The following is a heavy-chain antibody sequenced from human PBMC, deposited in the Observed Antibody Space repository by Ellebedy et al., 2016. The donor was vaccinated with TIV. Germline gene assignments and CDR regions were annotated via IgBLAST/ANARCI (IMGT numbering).Heavy chain of an antibody. CDR1: GFTFSEHY. J-gene: IGHJ6*02. D-gene: IGHD5-24*01. CDR2: ISSAGSYT. CDR3: ARSTYKYGLVHGVDV. V-gene: IGHV3-11*06. Sequence: SLKISXAASGFTFSEHYMSLIRQAPGKGLEWVSYISSAGSYTDYADSVKGRFTTSRDNAQTSLYLQMDRLTSDDTAVYYCARSTYKYGLVHGVDVWGQGTTVTVS.